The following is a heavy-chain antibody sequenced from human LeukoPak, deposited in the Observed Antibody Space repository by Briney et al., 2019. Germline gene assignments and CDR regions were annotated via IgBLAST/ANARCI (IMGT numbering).Heavy chain of an antibody. J-gene: IGHJ6*02. CDR3: ARGPARVVVIRDYYYGMDV. V-gene: IGHV4-34*01. D-gene: IGHD3-22*01. CDR1: GGSFSGYY. Sequence: SETLSLTCAVYGGSFSGYYWSWLRQPPGKGLEWIGEINHSGSTNYNPSLKGRVTISVDTSKNQFSLKLSSVAAADTAVYYCARGPARVVVIRDYYYGMDVWGQGTTVTVSS. CDR2: INHSGST.